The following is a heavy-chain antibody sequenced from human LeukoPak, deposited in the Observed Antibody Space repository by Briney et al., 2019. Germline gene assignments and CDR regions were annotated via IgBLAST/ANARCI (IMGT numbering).Heavy chain of an antibody. Sequence: PGRSLRLSCAASRFTFSSYGMHWVRQAPGKGLEWVAVIWYDGSNKYYADSVKGRFTISRDNSKNTLYLQMNSLRADDTAVYYCARQYSSSWYDYWGQGALVTVSS. V-gene: IGHV3-33*01. CDR2: IWYDGSNK. CDR3: ARQYSSSWYDY. J-gene: IGHJ4*02. CDR1: RFTFSSYG. D-gene: IGHD6-13*01.